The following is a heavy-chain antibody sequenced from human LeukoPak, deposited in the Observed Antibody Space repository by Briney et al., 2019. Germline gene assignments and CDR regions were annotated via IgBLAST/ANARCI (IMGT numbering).Heavy chain of an antibody. V-gene: IGHV3-49*04. D-gene: IGHD4-17*01. CDR3: TRAYTQLYTVTGGH. Sequence: PGGSLRLSRTASGFTFGDYAMSWVRQAPGKGLEWVGFIRSKAYGGTTEYAASVKGRFTISRDDSKSIAYLQMNSLKTEDTAVYYCTRAYTQLYTVTGGHWGQGTLVTVSS. CDR2: IRSKAYGGTT. CDR1: GFTFGDYA. J-gene: IGHJ4*02.